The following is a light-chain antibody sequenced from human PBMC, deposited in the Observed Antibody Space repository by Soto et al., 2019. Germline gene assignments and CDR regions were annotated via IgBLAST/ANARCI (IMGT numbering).Light chain of an antibody. Sequence: DILLTQSPAIVSVSPGERATLSCRASRSVSTNLAWYQHKHGQAPRLLIYGASTRVTDIPPRFSGSGSGTEFTLTINYFKSEDFGVYYCQQYDKSVPPVTFGGGTNVEI. V-gene: IGKV3-15*01. J-gene: IGKJ4*01. CDR2: GAS. CDR1: RSVSTN. CDR3: QQYDKSVPPVT.